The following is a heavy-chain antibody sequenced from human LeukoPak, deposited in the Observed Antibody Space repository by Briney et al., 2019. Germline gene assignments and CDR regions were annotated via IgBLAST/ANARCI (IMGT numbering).Heavy chain of an antibody. Sequence: ASVKVSCKASGYTFTGYYMHWVRQAPGQGLEWMGWINPNSGATNYAQKFQARVTMTRDTSITTFYLELSRLKSDDTAVYYCARAGEYCGGHCFGYYYYSGVDVWGQGTTVAVSS. D-gene: IGHD2-21*02. V-gene: IGHV1-2*02. CDR1: GYTFTGYY. J-gene: IGHJ6*02. CDR2: INPNSGAT. CDR3: ARAGEYCGGHCFGYYYYSGVDV.